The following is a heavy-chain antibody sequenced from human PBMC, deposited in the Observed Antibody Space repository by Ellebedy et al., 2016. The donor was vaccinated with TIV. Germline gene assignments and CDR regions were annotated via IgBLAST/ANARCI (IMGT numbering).Heavy chain of an antibody. CDR3: ARVPLSEQWLSRGGMDV. CDR2: IIPMFGTA. Sequence: ASVKVSCRASGGTVSYYAITWVRQAPGQGLEWMGEIIPMFGTANYAQKFQGRVTITADESTSTAYMELSSLRSEDTAVYYCARVPLSEQWLSRGGMDVWGQGTTVSVSS. D-gene: IGHD6-19*01. J-gene: IGHJ6*02. V-gene: IGHV1-69*13. CDR1: GGTVSYYA.